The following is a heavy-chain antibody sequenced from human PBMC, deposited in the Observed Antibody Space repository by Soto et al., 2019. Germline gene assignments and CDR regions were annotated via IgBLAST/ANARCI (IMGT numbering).Heavy chain of an antibody. D-gene: IGHD5-12*01. J-gene: IGHJ4*02. Sequence: QVQLVQSGAEVKKPGASVKVSCKASGYTFTSYGIXXXXXXXXQGIEWRGWIRAYNGNTNYAQKLQGRVTMTTDTXTSTAYXXXXXXXXXXTDVYYCARSGGYDVDYWGQGTLVTVSS. CDR1: GYTFTSYG. V-gene: IGHV1-18*01. CDR2: IRAYNGNT. CDR3: ARSGGYDVDY.